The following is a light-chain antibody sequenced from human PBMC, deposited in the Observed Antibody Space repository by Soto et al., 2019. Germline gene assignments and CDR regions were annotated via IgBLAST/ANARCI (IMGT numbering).Light chain of an antibody. CDR1: QRVSSH. CDR2: AAS. CDR3: HQYNNWPWT. J-gene: IGKJ1*01. Sequence: MTQSPVTLSVSPGDTATLSRRASQRVSSHLAWYQQKPGQAPRLLIYAASTRATGIPVRFSGSGSETEFTLTIRSLQSEDSALYYCHQYNNWPWTFGQGTKVAIK. V-gene: IGKV3-15*01.